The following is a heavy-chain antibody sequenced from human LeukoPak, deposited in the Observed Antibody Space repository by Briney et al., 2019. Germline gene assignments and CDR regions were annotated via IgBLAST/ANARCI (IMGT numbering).Heavy chain of an antibody. CDR1: GFTFSSYA. Sequence: GGSLRLSCAASGFTFSSYAMSWVRQAPGKGLEWVSAISGSGGSTYYADSVKGRFTTSRDNSKNTLYLQMNSLRAEDTAVYYCAKDSRAYCGGDCYFTWGQGTLVTVSS. V-gene: IGHV3-23*01. CDR3: AKDSRAYCGGDCYFT. CDR2: ISGSGGST. J-gene: IGHJ5*02. D-gene: IGHD2-21*02.